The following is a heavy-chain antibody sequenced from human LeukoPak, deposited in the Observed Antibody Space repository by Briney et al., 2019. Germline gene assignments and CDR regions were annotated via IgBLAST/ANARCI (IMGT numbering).Heavy chain of an antibody. D-gene: IGHD3-10*01. Sequence: SETLSLTCTVSGGSISTSSYYWGWIRQPPGKGLEWIGSIYYSGNTYYNPSLKSRVTTSVDTSKNQFSLKLSSVTAADTAVYYCARHYGVRGVDLDYWGQGILVTVSS. CDR3: ARHYGVRGVDLDY. J-gene: IGHJ4*02. CDR1: GGSISTSSYY. V-gene: IGHV4-39*01. CDR2: IYYSGNT.